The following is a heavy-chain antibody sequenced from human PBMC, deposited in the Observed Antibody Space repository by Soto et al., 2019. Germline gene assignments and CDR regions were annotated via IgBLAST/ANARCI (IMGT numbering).Heavy chain of an antibody. Sequence: SETRSLTWTVSGGSISSGENFWKWIRQSPGKGLEWIGYIHHSGITYYNPSLKSRLTISVDTSKNQISLKLSSVAAADTAVYYCARDTGTYPYYFDYWGQGTLVTVSS. V-gene: IGHV4-30-4*01. D-gene: IGHD1-26*01. CDR2: IHHSGIT. CDR1: GGSISSGENF. J-gene: IGHJ4*02. CDR3: ARDTGTYPYYFDY.